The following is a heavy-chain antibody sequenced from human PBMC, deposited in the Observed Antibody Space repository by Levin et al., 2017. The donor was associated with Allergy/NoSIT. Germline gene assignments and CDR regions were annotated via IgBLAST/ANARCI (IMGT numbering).Heavy chain of an antibody. CDR3: TRASPPIGRAATGAFDY. Sequence: SGPTLVKPAQTLTLTCTVSGDSIGDYYWSWIRQPAGKGLEWIGRLYRTGSTIYSPSFRSRVTMSVDTSKNQFSLRLKSVSAADTAVYYCTRASPPIGRAATGAFDYWGQGALVIVSS. CDR2: LYRTGST. D-gene: IGHD2-15*01. CDR1: GDSIGDYY. V-gene: IGHV4-4*07. J-gene: IGHJ4*02.